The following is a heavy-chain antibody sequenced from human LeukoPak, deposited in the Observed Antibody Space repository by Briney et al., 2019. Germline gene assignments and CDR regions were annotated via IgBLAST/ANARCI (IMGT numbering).Heavy chain of an antibody. CDR2: ISTSGST. J-gene: IGHJ4*02. V-gene: IGHV4-4*07. CDR1: GASISGYY. D-gene: IGHD3-22*01. CDR3: ARGADSSGYYSIFYFDY. Sequence: SETLSLTCTVSGASISGYYWSWIRQPAGKGLEWIGRISTSGSTNYNPSLKSRVTISVDTSKNQFSLKLSSVTAADTAVYYCARGADSSGYYSIFYFDYWGQGTLVTVSS.